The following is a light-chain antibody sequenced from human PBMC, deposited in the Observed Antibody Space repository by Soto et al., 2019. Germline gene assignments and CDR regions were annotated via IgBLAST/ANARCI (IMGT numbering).Light chain of an antibody. CDR3: QHYNSYSDA. J-gene: IGKJ1*01. Sequence: DIQMTQSPSTLSGSVGDRVTITCRASQTISSWLAWYQQKPGKAPKLLIYKASTLKSGVPSRFSGSGSGTEFTLTTTSLQPDVFATNYCQHYNSYSDAFGQGTKVELK. CDR1: QTISSW. CDR2: KAS. V-gene: IGKV1-5*03.